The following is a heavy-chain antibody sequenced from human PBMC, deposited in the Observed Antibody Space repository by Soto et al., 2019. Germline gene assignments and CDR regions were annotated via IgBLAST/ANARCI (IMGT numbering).Heavy chain of an antibody. CDR3: ARSSG. J-gene: IGHJ4*02. CDR2: ISNSGDRT. Sequence: EVQLLESGGGLVQPGGSLRLSCAASGFTFNNYAMSWVRQAPGKGLEWVSGISNSGDRTYYVDSLKSRFTISRDNSKNTLYLQMNSLGGDDTAVYYCARSSGWGQGTLVTVSS. CDR1: GFTFNNYA. D-gene: IGHD3-22*01. V-gene: IGHV3-23*01.